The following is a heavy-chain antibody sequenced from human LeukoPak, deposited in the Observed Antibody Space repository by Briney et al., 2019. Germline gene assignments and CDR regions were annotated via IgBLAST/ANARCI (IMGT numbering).Heavy chain of an antibody. CDR2: INSDGSST. Sequence: GGSLRLSCAASGFTFSTYWMHWVRQAPGKGLVWVSRINSDGSSTNYADSVKGRFTISGDNAKNTLYLQMNSLRAEDTAVYYCVRDMGYYDKVWGQGTLVTVSS. CDR1: GFTFSTYW. V-gene: IGHV3-74*01. D-gene: IGHD3-22*01. CDR3: VRDMGYYDKV. J-gene: IGHJ4*02.